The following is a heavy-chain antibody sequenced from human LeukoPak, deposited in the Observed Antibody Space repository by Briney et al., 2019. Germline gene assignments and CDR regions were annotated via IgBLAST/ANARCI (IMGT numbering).Heavy chain of an antibody. D-gene: IGHD2-2*01. Sequence: SETLSLTCTVSGGSISSGGYYWSWIRQHPGKGLEWIGYIYYSGSTYYNPSLKSRVTISVDTSKNQFSLKLSSVTAADTAVYYCAGVLPVFSGYYFDYWGQGTLVTVSS. CDR2: IYYSGST. V-gene: IGHV4-31*03. J-gene: IGHJ4*02. CDR1: GGSISSGGYY. CDR3: AGVLPVFSGYYFDY.